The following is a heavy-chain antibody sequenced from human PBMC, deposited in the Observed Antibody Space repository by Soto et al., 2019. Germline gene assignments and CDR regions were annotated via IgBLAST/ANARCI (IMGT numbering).Heavy chain of an antibody. Sequence: EVQLVESGGGLVKPGGSLRLSCAASGFTFSSYSMNWVRQAPGKGLEWVSSISSSSSNIYYADAVKGRFTMSRDKAKNFVYLQMNSLRGEDTAVYYCARDGGRRGGGYFDLWGRGTLVTVSS. V-gene: IGHV3-21*06. J-gene: IGHJ2*01. CDR2: ISSSSSNI. CDR1: GFTFSSYS. D-gene: IGHD3-16*01. CDR3: ARDGGRRGGGYFDL.